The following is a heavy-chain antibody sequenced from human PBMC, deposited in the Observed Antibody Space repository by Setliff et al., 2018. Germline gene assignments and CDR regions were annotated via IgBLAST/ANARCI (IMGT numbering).Heavy chain of an antibody. Sequence: ASETLSLTCAVYGGSFSGYYWSWMRQPPGKGLEWIGEINHSGSTNYNPSLKSRVTTSVDTSKNQFSLNLTSVTAADTAVYYCARRGDINGYYYHEDAFDIWGQGTMVTVS. J-gene: IGHJ3*02. CDR2: INHSGST. D-gene: IGHD3-22*01. V-gene: IGHV4-34*01. CDR3: ARRGDINGYYYHEDAFDI. CDR1: GGSFSGYY.